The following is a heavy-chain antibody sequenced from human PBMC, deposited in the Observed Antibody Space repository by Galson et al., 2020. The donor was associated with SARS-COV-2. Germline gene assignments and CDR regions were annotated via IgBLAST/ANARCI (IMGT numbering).Heavy chain of an antibody. CDR1: GFTFSSYC. D-gene: IGHD3-16*01. CDR3: ARDGDYDYVWGTPE. J-gene: IGHJ4*02. Sequence: GESLKISCAASGFTFSSYCMHWVRQAPGKGLEWVAVIWYGGSNKYYADSVKFRFTISRDNSKNMLYLQMNSLRAEDTAVYYCARDGDYDYVWGTPEWGQGTLVTVYS. V-gene: IGHV3-33*01. CDR2: IWYGGSNK.